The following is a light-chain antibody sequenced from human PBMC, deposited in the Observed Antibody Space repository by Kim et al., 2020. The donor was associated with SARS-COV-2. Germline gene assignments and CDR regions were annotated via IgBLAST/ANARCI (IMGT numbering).Light chain of an antibody. J-gene: IGKJ2*03. CDR3: QQYNYWPIYS. V-gene: IGKV3-15*01. CDR2: GAS. CDR1: QSISNK. Sequence: EVVMTQSPATLSVSPGERATLSCRASQSISNKLAWYQHKTGQAPRLLIYGASTRATDIPARFSGSGSGTEFTLTISSLQSEDFAVYYCQQYNYWPIYSFGQGTKLEIK.